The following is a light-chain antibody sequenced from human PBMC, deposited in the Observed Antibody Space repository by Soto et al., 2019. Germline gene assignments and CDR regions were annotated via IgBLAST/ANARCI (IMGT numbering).Light chain of an antibody. CDR1: SSNIGAGYD. CDR2: GND. Sequence: QSVLTQPPSVSGAPGQRVTISCTGSSSNIGAGYDVHWYQQFSGTSPKLLIYGNDNRPSGVPDRFSGSKSGTSDSLAITGLQAEDEADYYCQSYDSSLSGFWVFGGGTKLTVL. J-gene: IGLJ3*02. V-gene: IGLV1-40*01. CDR3: QSYDSSLSGFWV.